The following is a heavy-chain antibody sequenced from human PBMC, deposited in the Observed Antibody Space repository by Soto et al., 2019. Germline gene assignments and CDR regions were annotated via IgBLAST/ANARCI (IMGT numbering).Heavy chain of an antibody. V-gene: IGHV3-30-3*01. Sequence: ESGGGVVQPGRSLRLSCVASGFTFSTYAMHWVRQAPGKGLEWVAVLSYDGIKKYYADSVKGRFTISRDNSKNTLYLQMNSLRAEDTAVYYCARDGGEYRYGAGRNWGQGTLVTVSS. CDR1: GFTFSTYA. J-gene: IGHJ4*02. CDR2: LSYDGIKK. D-gene: IGHD5-18*01. CDR3: ARDGGEYRYGAGRN.